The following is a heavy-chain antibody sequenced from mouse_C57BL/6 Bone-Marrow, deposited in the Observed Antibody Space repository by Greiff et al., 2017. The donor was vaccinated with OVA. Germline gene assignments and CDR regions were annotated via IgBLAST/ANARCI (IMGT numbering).Heavy chain of an antibody. J-gene: IGHJ3*01. CDR3: TKGNYGSSPFAY. Sequence: VQLQQSGTVLARPGASVKMSCKTSGYTFTSYWMHWVKQRPGQGLEWIGAIFPGNSDTSYNQKFKGKAKLTAVTSASTAYMELSSLTNEDSAVYYGTKGNYGSSPFAYWGQGTLVTVSA. D-gene: IGHD1-1*01. CDR1: GYTFTSYW. V-gene: IGHV1-5*01. CDR2: IFPGNSDT.